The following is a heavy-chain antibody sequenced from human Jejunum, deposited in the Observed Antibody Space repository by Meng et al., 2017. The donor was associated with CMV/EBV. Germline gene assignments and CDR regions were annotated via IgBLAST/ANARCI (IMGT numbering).Heavy chain of an antibody. J-gene: IGHJ4*02. CDR2: IYTGGST. CDR3: AKGEGRPHYYFDY. Sequence: AVSCFTVNSIYLSWVRQAPGKGLEWVSTIYTGGSTFYTDSVEGRFVISRDTSKNTLYLQMNSLRPEDTAIYYCAKGEGRPHYYFDYWGQGTLVTVSS. D-gene: IGHD1-26*01. CDR1: CFTVNSIY. V-gene: IGHV3-53*01.